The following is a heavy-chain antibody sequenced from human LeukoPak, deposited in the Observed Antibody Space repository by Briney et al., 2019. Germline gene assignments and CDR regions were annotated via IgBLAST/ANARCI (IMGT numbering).Heavy chain of an antibody. CDR1: GFTFSSYG. CDR3: AKCDLGWLQFLLLS. D-gene: IGHD5-24*01. V-gene: IGHV3-23*01. J-gene: IGHJ5*02. CDR2: ISGSGGST. Sequence: GGSLRLSCAASGFTFSSYGMSWVRQAPGKGLEWVSAISGSGGSTYYADSVKGRFTISRDNSKNTLYLQMNSLRAEDTAVYYCAKCDLGWLQFLLLSWGQGTLVTVSS.